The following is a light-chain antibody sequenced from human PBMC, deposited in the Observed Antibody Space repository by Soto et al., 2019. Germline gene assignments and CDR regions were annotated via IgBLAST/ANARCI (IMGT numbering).Light chain of an antibody. CDR3: QHYTNWPLT. J-gene: IGKJ4*01. CDR1: HSVSSR. CDR2: GAS. Sequence: EIVMTQSPATLSVSPGERVTLSCRASHSVSSRLAWYQEKPGQAPRLLIYGASTRATGLPARFSGSGSGTEFTLTNSSLQSEDFAVYYCQHYTNWPLTFGGGTKVEIK. V-gene: IGKV3-15*01.